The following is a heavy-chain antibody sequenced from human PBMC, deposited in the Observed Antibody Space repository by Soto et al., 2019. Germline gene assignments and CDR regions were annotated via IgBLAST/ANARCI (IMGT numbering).Heavy chain of an antibody. J-gene: IGHJ4*02. CDR2: INPNSGGT. Sequence: ASVKVSCKASGYTFAVYYMHWVRPAPGQGLEWMGWINPNSGGTNSAQKFKGRVTMTRDTSTSTAYMELSRLRCDDTAEYYCARTGTPSRDWLPISPFDYWGQGTLVTVSS. CDR1: GYTFAVYY. D-gene: IGHD3-9*01. CDR3: ARTGTPSRDWLPISPFDY. V-gene: IGHV1-2*02.